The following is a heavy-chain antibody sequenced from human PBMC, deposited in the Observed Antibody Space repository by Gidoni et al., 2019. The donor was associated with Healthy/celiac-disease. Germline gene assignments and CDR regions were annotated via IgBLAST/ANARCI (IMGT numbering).Heavy chain of an antibody. V-gene: IGHV4-59*01. CDR2: IYYSGST. CDR1: GGSISSYY. D-gene: IGHD6-6*01. CDR3: AISSSYGYADY. Sequence: QVQLQESGPGLVKPSETLSLTCTVSGGSISSYYWSWIRQPPGKGLEWIGYIYYSGSTNYNPSLKSRVTISVDTSKNQFSLKLSSVTAADTAVYYCAISSSYGYADYWGQGTLVTVSS. J-gene: IGHJ4*02.